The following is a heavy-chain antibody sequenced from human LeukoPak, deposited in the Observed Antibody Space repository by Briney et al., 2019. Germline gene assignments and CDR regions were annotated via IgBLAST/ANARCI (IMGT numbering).Heavy chain of an antibody. D-gene: IGHD6-13*01. V-gene: IGHV1-3*01. CDR1: GYTFTSYA. J-gene: IGHJ4*02. CDR2: ISVGNGYT. Sequence: GASVKVSCKASGYTFTSYAMHWVRQAPGQTLEWMGWISVGNGYTEYSQRFQGRVTITRDTSANTAYMELSSLRSEDTAVYYCARGQQLGYYFDYWGQGTLVTVSS. CDR3: ARGQQLGYYFDY.